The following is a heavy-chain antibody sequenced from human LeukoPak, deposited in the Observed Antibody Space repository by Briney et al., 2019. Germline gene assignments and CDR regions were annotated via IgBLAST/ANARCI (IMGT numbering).Heavy chain of an antibody. V-gene: IGHV4-39*01. J-gene: IGHJ5*02. D-gene: IGHD6-13*01. Sequence: SETLSLTCTVSGGSISSSSYYWGWIRQPPGKGLEWIGSIYYSGNTFYGRSLKSRVTISVDTSKNQFSLKLSSVTAADTAVYYCASQESRYSIAASETWGQGTLVTVSS. CDR2: IYYSGNT. CDR1: GGSISSSSYY. CDR3: ASQESRYSIAASET.